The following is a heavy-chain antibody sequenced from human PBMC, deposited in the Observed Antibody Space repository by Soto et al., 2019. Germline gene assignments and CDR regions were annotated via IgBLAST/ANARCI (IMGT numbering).Heavy chain of an antibody. D-gene: IGHD2-21*02. J-gene: IGHJ4*02. CDR1: GYTFTSYA. V-gene: IGHV1-3*05. CDR3: ASSFVVVTALDY. CDR2: INAGNGNT. Sequence: QVQLVQSGAEEKKPGASVKVSCKASGYTFTSYAMHWVRQAPGQRLEWMGWINAGNGNTKYSQKFQGRVTITRDTSASTAYMKMSSLRSENTAVYYCASSFVVVTALDYWGQGTLVTVSS.